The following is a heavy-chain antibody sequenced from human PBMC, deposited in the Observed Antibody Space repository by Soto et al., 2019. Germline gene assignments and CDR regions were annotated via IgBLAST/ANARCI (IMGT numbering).Heavy chain of an antibody. V-gene: IGHV1-3*01. CDR2: INDGSGDS. CDR1: EYTFTSYA. Sequence: ASVKVSCKASEYTFTSYAVHWLRQAPGQSLEWMGWINDGSGDSKYSQKFQGRVTISSDTSASTAYMELSSLRSEDTAVYYCARELQGLYFFDYWGQGTLVTVSS. D-gene: IGHD4-4*01. J-gene: IGHJ4*02. CDR3: ARELQGLYFFDY.